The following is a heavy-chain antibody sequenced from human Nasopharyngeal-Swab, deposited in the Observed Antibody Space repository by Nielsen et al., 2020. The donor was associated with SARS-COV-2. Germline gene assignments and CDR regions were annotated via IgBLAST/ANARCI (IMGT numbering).Heavy chain of an antibody. V-gene: IGHV3-53*01. J-gene: IGHJ4*02. CDR3: AREDTVTLDY. CDR1: GFTVSSNY. D-gene: IGHD4-11*01. Sequence: GESLKISCAASGFTVSSNYMSWVRQAPGKGLEWVSVIYSGGSTYYADSVKGRFTISRDNSKNTLYLQMNSLRAEDTAVYYCAREDTVTLDYWGQGTLVTVSS. CDR2: IYSGGST.